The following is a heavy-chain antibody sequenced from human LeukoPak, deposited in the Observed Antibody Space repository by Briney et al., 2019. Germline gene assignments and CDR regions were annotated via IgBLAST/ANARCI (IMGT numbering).Heavy chain of an antibody. CDR1: GGSFSGYY. D-gene: IGHD6-6*01. CDR2: IYYSGST. CDR3: ARVGYSSSSNSLFL. J-gene: IGHJ4*02. V-gene: IGHV4-34*01. Sequence: SETLSLTCAVYGGSFSGYYWSWIRQPPGKGLEWIGSIYYSGSTYYNPSLKSRVTISVDTSKNQFSLKLSSVTATDTAVYYCARVGYSSSSNSLFLWGQGTLVTVSS.